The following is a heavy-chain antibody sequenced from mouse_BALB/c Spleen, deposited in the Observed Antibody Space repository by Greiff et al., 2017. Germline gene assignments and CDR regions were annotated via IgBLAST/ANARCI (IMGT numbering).Heavy chain of an antibody. D-gene: IGHD1-1*01. CDR1: GFTFRSFG. CDR2: ISSGSSTI. J-gene: IGHJ2*01. Sequence: EVKLMESGGGLVQPGGSRKLSCAASGFTFRSFGMHWVRQAPEKGLEWVAYISSGSSTIYYADTVKGRFTISRDNPKNTLFLQMTSLRSEDTAMYYCARCNYYGSSYYDYWGQGTTLTVSS. CDR3: ARCNYYGSSYYDY. V-gene: IGHV5-17*02.